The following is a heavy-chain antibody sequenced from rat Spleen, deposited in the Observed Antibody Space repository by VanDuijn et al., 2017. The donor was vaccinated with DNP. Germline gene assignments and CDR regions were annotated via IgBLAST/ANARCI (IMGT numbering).Heavy chain of an antibody. V-gene: IGHV5-46*01. Sequence: EVQLVESGGGLVQPGRSMNLSCAASGFTFSSFPMAWVRQAPTQGLEWVATISPSGGNTYYRDSVKGRFTISRDNAKSTLYLQMDSLRSEETATYYCARHVSTTAGNYGMDAWGQGTSVTVSS. CDR1: GFTFSSFP. CDR3: ARHVSTTAGNYGMDA. D-gene: IGHD1-2*01. J-gene: IGHJ4*01. CDR2: ISPSGGNT.